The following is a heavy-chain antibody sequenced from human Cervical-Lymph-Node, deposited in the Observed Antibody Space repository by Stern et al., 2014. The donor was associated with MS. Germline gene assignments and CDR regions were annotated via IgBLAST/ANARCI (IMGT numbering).Heavy chain of an antibody. D-gene: IGHD3-9*01. CDR1: GYSFTSYW. J-gene: IGHJ4*02. CDR2: IYPGDSDT. CDR3: ARHLGYYDILTGYYSPLDY. Sequence: MQLVQSGAEVKKPGDSLKISCKGSGYSFTSYWIGWVRQMPGKGLEWMGIIYPGDSDTRYSPSFQGQVTISADKSISTAYLQWSSLKASDTAMYYCARHLGYYDILTGYYSPLDYWGQGTLVTVSS. V-gene: IGHV5-51*01.